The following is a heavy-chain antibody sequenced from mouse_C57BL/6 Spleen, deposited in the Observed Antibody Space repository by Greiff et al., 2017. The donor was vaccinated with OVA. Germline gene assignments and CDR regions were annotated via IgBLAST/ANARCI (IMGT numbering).Heavy chain of an antibody. D-gene: IGHD1-1*02. Sequence: QVQLQQPGAELVRPGSSVKLSCKASGYTFTSYWMHWVKQRPIQGLEWIGNIDPSDSETHYNQKFKDKATLTVDKSSSTAYMQLSSLTSEDSAVYYCAREGSYGNPMVGHFDYWGQGTTLTVSS. V-gene: IGHV1-52*01. CDR2: IDPSDSET. CDR1: GYTFTSYW. CDR3: AREGSYGNPMVGHFDY. J-gene: IGHJ2*01.